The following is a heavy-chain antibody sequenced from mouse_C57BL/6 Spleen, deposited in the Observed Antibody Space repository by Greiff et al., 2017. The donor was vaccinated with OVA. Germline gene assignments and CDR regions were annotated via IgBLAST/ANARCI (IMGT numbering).Heavy chain of an antibody. V-gene: IGHV1-59*01. J-gene: IGHJ2*01. D-gene: IGHD2-13*01. CDR2: IDPSDSYT. Sequence: VQLQQPGAELVRPGTSVKLSCKASGYTFTSYWMHWVKQRPGQGLEWIGVIDPSDSYTNYNQKFKGKATLTVDTSSSTAYMQLSSLTSEDSAVYYCARSRVTSYYFDYWGKGTTLTVSS. CDR3: ARSRVTSYYFDY. CDR1: GYTFTSYW.